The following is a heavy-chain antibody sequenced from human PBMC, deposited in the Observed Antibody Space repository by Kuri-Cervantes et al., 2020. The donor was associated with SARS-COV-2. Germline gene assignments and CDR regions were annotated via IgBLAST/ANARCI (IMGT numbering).Heavy chain of an antibody. Sequence: LSLTCAASGFTFGHYAVHWVRQAPGKGLEWVAMISSDGINKSYADSVKGRFTISRDNSRNTLYLQIISLRTEDTAVFYCARARVGVFDFWGQGALVTVSS. J-gene: IGHJ4*02. D-gene: IGHD2-21*01. CDR2: ISSDGINK. CDR1: GFTFGHYA. CDR3: ARARVGVFDF. V-gene: IGHV3-30*04.